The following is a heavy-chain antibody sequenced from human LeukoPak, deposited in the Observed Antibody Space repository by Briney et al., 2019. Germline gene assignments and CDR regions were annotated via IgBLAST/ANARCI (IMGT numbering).Heavy chain of an antibody. Sequence: GGSLRLSCAASGFTVSSNYMSWVRQAPGKGLEWVSVIYSGGSTYYADSVKGRFTISRDNSKNTLYLQMNSLRAEDTAVYYCARERGFLQGDHWFDPWGRGTLVTVSS. J-gene: IGHJ5*02. CDR2: IYSGGST. CDR1: GFTVSSNY. CDR3: ARERGFLQGDHWFDP. D-gene: IGHD2-21*01. V-gene: IGHV3-53*01.